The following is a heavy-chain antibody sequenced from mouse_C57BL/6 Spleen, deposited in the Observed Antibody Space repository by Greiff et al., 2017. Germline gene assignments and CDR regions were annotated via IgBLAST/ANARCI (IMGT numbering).Heavy chain of an antibody. CDR3: ARDGKKYFDV. CDR2: ISSGSSTI. V-gene: IGHV5-17*01. D-gene: IGHD2-1*01. J-gene: IGHJ1*03. Sequence: EVKLVESGGGLVKPGGSLKLSCAASGFTFSDYGMHWVRQAPEKGLEWVAYISSGSSTIYYADTVKGRFTISRDNAKNTLFLQMTSLRSEDTARYYCARDGKKYFDVWGTGTTVTVAS. CDR1: GFTFSDYG.